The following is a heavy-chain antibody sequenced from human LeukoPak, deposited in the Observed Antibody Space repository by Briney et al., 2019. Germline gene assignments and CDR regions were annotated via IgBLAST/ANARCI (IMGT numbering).Heavy chain of an antibody. V-gene: IGHV4-30-4*01. CDR1: GGSVSSGDYC. D-gene: IGHD3-22*01. CDR3: ARGSYYDTSTYYRY. Sequence: SETLSLTCTVSGGSVSSGDYCWSWIRQPPGKGLEWIGYINYSGSTNYNPSLKSRVTISVDTSKNQFFLNLSSVTAADTAVYYCARGSYYDTSTYYRYWGQGTLVTVSS. CDR2: INYSGST. J-gene: IGHJ4*02.